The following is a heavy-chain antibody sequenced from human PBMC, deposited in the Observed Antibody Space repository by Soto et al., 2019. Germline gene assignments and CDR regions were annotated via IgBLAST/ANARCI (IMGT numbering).Heavy chain of an antibody. V-gene: IGHV4-34*01. CDR2: INHSGST. CDR1: GGSFSGYY. CDR3: ARGGLRIAAAGKTSGMDV. J-gene: IGHJ6*02. Sequence: QVQLQQWGAGLLKPSETLSLTCAVYGGSFSGYYWSWIRQPPGKGLEWIGEINHSGSTNYNPSLKSRVTISVDTSKNQFSLKLSSVTAADTAVYSCARGGLRIAAAGKTSGMDVWGQGTTVTVSS. D-gene: IGHD6-13*01.